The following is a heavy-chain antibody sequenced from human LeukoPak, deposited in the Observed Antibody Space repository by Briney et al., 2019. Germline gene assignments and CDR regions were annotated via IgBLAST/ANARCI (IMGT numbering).Heavy chain of an antibody. Sequence: SQTLSLTCSVSGGSISSGDYYWSWIRQPPGEGLEWVGYIYYSGSAYYNPSLESRVTISVDTSKNHFSLKLNSVTAADTAVYYCARASLRGTPTWFDPWGQGTLVTVSS. CDR2: IYYSGSA. V-gene: IGHV4-30-4*08. J-gene: IGHJ5*02. CDR1: GGSISSGDYY. CDR3: ARASLRGTPTWFDP.